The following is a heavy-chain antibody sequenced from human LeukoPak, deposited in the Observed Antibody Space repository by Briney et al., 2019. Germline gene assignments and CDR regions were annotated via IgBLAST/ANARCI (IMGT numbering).Heavy chain of an antibody. V-gene: IGHV4-59*01. J-gene: IGHJ4*02. CDR2: IYYSGTT. CDR1: GGSISSYY. D-gene: IGHD6-13*01. CDR3: ARNGIAAPPSRFDY. Sequence: PSETLSLTCTVSGGSISSYYWSWIRQPPGKGLEYIGYIYYSGTTNYNPSLKSRVTISVDTSKNQFSLKLSSVTAADTAVYYCARNGIAAPPSRFDYWGQGTLVTVSS.